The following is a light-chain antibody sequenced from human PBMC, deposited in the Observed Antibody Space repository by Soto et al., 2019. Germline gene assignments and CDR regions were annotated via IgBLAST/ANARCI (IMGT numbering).Light chain of an antibody. Sequence: DIQVTQSPSTLSASEGDRVTITCRASESIGNWLAWYQQKPGQAPNLLIYEASNLESGVPSRFSGSGSGTEFTLTISSLQPDDFATYYCQQYNSYPLTFGGGTKVEIK. CDR2: EAS. CDR3: QQYNSYPLT. CDR1: ESIGNW. J-gene: IGKJ4*01. V-gene: IGKV1-5*03.